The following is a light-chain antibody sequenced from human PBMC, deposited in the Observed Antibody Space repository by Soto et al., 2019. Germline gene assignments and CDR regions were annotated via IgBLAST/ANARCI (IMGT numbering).Light chain of an antibody. CDR3: QQYHSYPWT. CDR1: QYITSW. V-gene: IGKV1-5*03. Sequence: DIQMTQSPSTLSASVGDRVTITCRASQYITSWLAWYQQKPGKAPKLLIYKASSLESGVPSRFSGSGSGAEFTLTISSLQPDDFATYYCQQYHSYPWTFGQGTKVDIK. CDR2: KAS. J-gene: IGKJ1*01.